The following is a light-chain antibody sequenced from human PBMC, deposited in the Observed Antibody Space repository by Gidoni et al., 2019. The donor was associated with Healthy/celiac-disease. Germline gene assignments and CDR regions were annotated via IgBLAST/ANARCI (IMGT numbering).Light chain of an antibody. CDR3: QQYNPPSRYT. Sequence: DIQMTQSPSTLSASVGDRVTITCRASQSISSWLAWYQQKPGNAPKLLIYKASSLESGVPSRFSGSGSGTEFTLTISSLQPYDFATYYCQQYNPPSRYTFGQGTKLEIK. CDR1: QSISSW. V-gene: IGKV1-5*03. CDR2: KAS. J-gene: IGKJ2*01.